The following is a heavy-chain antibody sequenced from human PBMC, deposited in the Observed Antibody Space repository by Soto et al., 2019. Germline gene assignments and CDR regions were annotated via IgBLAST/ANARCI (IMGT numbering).Heavy chain of an antibody. CDR2: IRSKAYGGTT. CDR1: GFTFGDYA. CDR3: TRDSNPPSSGREKYYFDY. V-gene: IGHV3-49*03. Sequence: PGGSLRLSCTASGFTFGDYAMSWFRQAPGKGLEWVGFIRSKAYGGTTEYAASVKGRFTISRDDSKSIAYLQMNSLKTEDTAVYYCTRDSNPPSSGREKYYFDYWGQGTLVTVSS. D-gene: IGHD6-19*01. J-gene: IGHJ4*02.